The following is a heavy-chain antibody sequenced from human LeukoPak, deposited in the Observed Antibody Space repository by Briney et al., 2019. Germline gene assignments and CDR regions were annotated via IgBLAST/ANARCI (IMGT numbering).Heavy chain of an antibody. CDR3: AKDRDDSGDYAFDY. CDR1: GFNFGGYV. V-gene: IGHV3-23*01. J-gene: IGHJ4*02. Sequence: GGSLRLSCAASGFNFGGYVMSWVRQAPGKGLEWVSVISRSGDYTKYADSVKGRFTISRDNSKNTLSLQVSGLRAEDTAIFYCAKDRDDSGDYAFDYWGQGILVSVSS. CDR2: ISRSGDYT. D-gene: IGHD4-17*01.